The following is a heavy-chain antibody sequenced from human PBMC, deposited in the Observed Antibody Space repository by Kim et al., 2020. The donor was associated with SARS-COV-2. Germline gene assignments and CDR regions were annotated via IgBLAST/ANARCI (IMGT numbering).Heavy chain of an antibody. D-gene: IGHD3-22*01. J-gene: IGHJ6*02. CDR1: GYTFTAYF. CDR3: ARPYYQGSENYYSDRYFGLDV. CDR2: INVNSGDT. Sequence: ASVKVSCKASGYTFTAYFLHWVRQAPGQGLEWVGRINVNSGDTRYAQKFQGRVTMTRDTSINTAYLEVSRLRSDDTALYFCARPYYQGSENYYSDRYFGLDVWGQGTTVPVSS. V-gene: IGHV1-2*06.